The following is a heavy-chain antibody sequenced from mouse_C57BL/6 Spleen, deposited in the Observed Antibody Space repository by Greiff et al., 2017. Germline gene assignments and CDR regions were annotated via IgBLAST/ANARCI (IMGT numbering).Heavy chain of an antibody. D-gene: IGHD2-2*01. J-gene: IGHJ2*01. CDR3: VSIYYGYDGYFDY. Sequence: EVQRVESGGGLVQPKGSLKLSCAASGFSFNTYAMNWVRQAPGKGLEWVARIRSKSNNYATYYADSVKDRFTISRDDSESMLYLQMNNLKTEDTAMYYCVSIYYGYDGYFDYWGQGTTLTVSS. V-gene: IGHV10-1*01. CDR1: GFSFNTYA. CDR2: IRSKSNNYAT.